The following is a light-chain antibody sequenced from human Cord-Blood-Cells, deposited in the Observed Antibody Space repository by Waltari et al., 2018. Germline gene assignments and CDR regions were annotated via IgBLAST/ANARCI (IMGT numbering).Light chain of an antibody. Sequence: PGQSVTISCTGTSSDVGGYNYVSWYQQHPGKAPKLMIYDVSKRPSGVPDRFSGSKSGNTASLTISGLQAEDEADYYCCSYAGSYTWVFGGGTKLTVL. CDR1: SSDVGGYNY. CDR3: CSYAGSYTWV. V-gene: IGLV2-11*01. CDR2: DVS. J-gene: IGLJ3*02.